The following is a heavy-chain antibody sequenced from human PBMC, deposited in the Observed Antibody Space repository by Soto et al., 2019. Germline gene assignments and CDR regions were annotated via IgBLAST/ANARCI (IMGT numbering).Heavy chain of an antibody. CDR1: GGSFSGYY. CDR3: ARLDSSSAVNY. J-gene: IGHJ4*02. V-gene: IGHV4-34*01. CDR2: INHSGST. Sequence: SSETLSLTCAVYGGSFSGYYWSWIRQPPGKGLEWIGEINHSGSTNYNPSLKSRGTISVDTSKNQFSLKLSSVTAADTAVYYCARLDSSSAVNYWGQGTLVTVSS. D-gene: IGHD6-6*01.